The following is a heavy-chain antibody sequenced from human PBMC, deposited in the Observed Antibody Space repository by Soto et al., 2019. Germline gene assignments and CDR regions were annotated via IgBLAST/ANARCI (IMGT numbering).Heavy chain of an antibody. CDR3: ATRTVFGVVIIMRDYFDY. Sequence: GASVKVSCKVSGYTLTELSMHWVRQAPGKGLEWMGGFDPEDGETIYAQKFQGRVTMTEDTSTDTAYMELSSLRSEDTAVYYCATRTVFGVVIIMRDYFDYWGQGTLVTVSS. CDR2: FDPEDGET. CDR1: GYTLTELS. V-gene: IGHV1-24*01. D-gene: IGHD3-3*01. J-gene: IGHJ4*02.